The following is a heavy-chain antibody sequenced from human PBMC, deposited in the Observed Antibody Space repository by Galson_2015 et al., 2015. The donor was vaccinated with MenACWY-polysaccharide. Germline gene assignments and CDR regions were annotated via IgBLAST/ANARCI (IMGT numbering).Heavy chain of an antibody. CDR1: GGSISNYY. J-gene: IGHJ2*01. V-gene: IGHV4-59*01. CDR3: TGSSSPPKGGDWYFDL. Sequence: ETLSLTCTVSGGSISNYYWSWIWQPPGKGLEWIGYIYYSGSTNYNPSLKSRVTISIDKSKNQFSLKLISVSAADTAVYYCTGSSSPPKGGDWYFDLWGRGTLVTVSS. CDR2: IYYSGST. D-gene: IGHD6-13*01.